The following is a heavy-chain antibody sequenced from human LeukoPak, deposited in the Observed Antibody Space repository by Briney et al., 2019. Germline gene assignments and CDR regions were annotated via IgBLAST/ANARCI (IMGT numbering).Heavy chain of an antibody. V-gene: IGHV3-30*03. J-gene: IGHJ4*02. D-gene: IGHD6-13*01. Sequence: GGSLRLFCAASGFSFRSYWMSWVRQAPGKGLEWVAVISYDGSNKYYADSVKGRFTISRDNSKNTLYLQMNSLRAEDTAVYYCALAAAALFDYWGQGTLVTVSS. CDR3: ALAAAALFDY. CDR2: ISYDGSNK. CDR1: GFSFRSYW.